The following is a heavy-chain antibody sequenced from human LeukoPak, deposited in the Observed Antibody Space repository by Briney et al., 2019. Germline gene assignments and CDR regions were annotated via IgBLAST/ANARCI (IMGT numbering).Heavy chain of an antibody. V-gene: IGHV3-23*01. D-gene: IGHD1-26*01. CDR1: GFTFSSYA. J-gene: IGHJ4*02. CDR2: ISGSGDST. CDR3: AISGGYWAWAH. Sequence: GGSLRLSCAASGFTFSSYAMSWVRQAPGKGLEWVSGISGSGDSTYYADSVKGRFTISRDNSKNTFYLQMNSLRADDTAVYYCAISGGYWAWAHWGQGTLVTVSS.